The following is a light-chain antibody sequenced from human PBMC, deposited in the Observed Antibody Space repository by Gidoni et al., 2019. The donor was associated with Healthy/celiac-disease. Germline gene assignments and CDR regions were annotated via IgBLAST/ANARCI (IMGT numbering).Light chain of an antibody. Sequence: IVMTQSQLSRPVTPGAPASIPCRSIQSFLHSNGYNNWYWYLQTPGQSPRLLIYLGSIRASGVPDRFSGSGSGTDFTLKISRVEDEDVGDYYCMQDLQTKTFGQGTKVEIK. J-gene: IGKJ1*01. V-gene: IGKV2-28*01. CDR2: LGS. CDR3: MQDLQTKT. CDR1: QSFLHSNGYNN.